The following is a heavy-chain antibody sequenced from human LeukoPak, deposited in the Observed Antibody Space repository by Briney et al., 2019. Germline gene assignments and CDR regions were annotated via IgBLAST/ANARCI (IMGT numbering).Heavy chain of an antibody. J-gene: IGHJ6*03. Sequence: PSETLSLTCTVSGGSISSYYWSWIRQPAGKGLEWIGRIYTSGSTNYNPSLKSRVTMSVDTSKNQFSLKLSSVTAADTAVYYCARDGSSGWCPYYYMDVWGKGTTVTVSS. V-gene: IGHV4-4*07. CDR2: IYTSGST. D-gene: IGHD6-19*01. CDR1: GGSISSYY. CDR3: ARDGSSGWCPYYYMDV.